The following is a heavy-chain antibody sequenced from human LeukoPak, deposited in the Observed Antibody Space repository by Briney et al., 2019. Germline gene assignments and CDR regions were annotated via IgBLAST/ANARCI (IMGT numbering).Heavy chain of an antibody. D-gene: IGHD5-12*01. J-gene: IGHJ4*02. V-gene: IGHV3-7*01. CDR3: VRLWLRWGIGY. CDR1: GFNFGNYW. CDR2: IKLDGSGS. Sequence: GGSLRLSCAASGFNFGNYWMSWVRQAPGKGLEWVANIKLDGSGSTYVDSVKGRFAISRDNAKNPLQLQMDSLRVEDTAVYYCVRLWLRWGIGYWGQGSLVTVSS.